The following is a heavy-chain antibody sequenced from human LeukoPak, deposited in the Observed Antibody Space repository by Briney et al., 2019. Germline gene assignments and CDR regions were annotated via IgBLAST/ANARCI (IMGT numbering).Heavy chain of an antibody. CDR3: ARGSLVGGDYGDY. V-gene: IGHV1-2*02. CDR2: VNPNSGGT. D-gene: IGHD2-8*02. CDR1: GYTFTGYY. Sequence: GASVKVSCKASGYTFTGYYMHWVRQAPGQGLEWMGWVNPNSGGTNYAQKFQGRVTMTRDTSISTAYMELSRLRSDDTAVYYCARGSLVGGDYGDYWGQGTLVTVSS. J-gene: IGHJ4*02.